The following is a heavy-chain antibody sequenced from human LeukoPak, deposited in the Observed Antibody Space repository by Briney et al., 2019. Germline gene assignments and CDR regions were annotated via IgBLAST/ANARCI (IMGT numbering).Heavy chain of an antibody. CDR1: GLTFSSYA. Sequence: PGGSLRLSCAASGLTFSSYAMSWVRQAPGKGLEWVSAISGSGGSTYYADSVKGRFTISRDNSKNTLYLQMNSLRAEDTAVYYCAKDPRVDYYDSSGIDYWGQGTLVTDSS. CDR2: ISGSGGST. CDR3: AKDPRVDYYDSSGIDY. V-gene: IGHV3-23*01. J-gene: IGHJ4*02. D-gene: IGHD3-22*01.